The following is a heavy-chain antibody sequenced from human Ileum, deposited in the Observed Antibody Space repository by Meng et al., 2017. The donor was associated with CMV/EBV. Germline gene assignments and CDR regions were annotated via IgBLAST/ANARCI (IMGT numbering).Heavy chain of an antibody. CDR2: VYSSGST. CDR3: ARGSSSWAFDY. V-gene: IGHV4-59*10. D-gene: IGHD2-2*01. Sequence: GAVLLTPSETLSLTCDVYDASFSDFYGSWTRHLPGKGLEWIGRVYSSGSTDYNPSLQSRVTMSVDTSKNQFSLKLSSVTAADTAVYYCARGSSSWAFDYWGQGTLVTVSS. CDR1: DASFSDFY. J-gene: IGHJ4*02.